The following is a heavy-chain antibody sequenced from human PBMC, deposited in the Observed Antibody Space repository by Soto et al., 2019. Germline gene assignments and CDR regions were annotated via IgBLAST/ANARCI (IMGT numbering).Heavy chain of an antibody. CDR1: GYTFVTYY. CDR3: ARDSSNYFDY. D-gene: IGHD4-4*01. CDR2: ISPHNGKT. Sequence: GASVKVSCKTSGYTFVTYYISWLRQAPGQGIEWMGWISPHNGKTNYIQSLQGRVTMTADTSTGTAYMGLRSLQSDDTAVYFCARDSSNYFDYWGQGTLVTVSS. J-gene: IGHJ4*02. V-gene: IGHV1-18*01.